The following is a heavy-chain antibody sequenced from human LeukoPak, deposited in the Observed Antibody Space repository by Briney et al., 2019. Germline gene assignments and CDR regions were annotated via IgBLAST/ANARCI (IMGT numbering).Heavy chain of an antibody. D-gene: IGHD3-10*01. CDR1: GGSISSYY. V-gene: IGHV4-4*07. CDR3: AREGVVRGSSDY. Sequence: SETLSLTCTVSGGSISSYYWSWIRQPAGKELEWIGRIYTSGSTNYNRSLKSRITMSVDTSKNQFSLNLSSVTAADTAVYYCAREGVVRGSSDYWGQGTLITVSS. J-gene: IGHJ4*02. CDR2: IYTSGST.